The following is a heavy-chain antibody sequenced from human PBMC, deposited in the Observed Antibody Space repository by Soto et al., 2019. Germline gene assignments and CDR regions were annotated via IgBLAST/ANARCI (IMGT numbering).Heavy chain of an antibody. CDR3: ARDLSIVVVQAAMVENYYYYGMDV. Sequence: SVKVSCKASRGTFSSYTISWVRQAPGQGLEWMGRIIPILGIANYAQKFQGRVTITADKSTSTAYMELSSLRSEDTAVYYCARDLSIVVVQAAMVENYYYYGMDVWG. D-gene: IGHD2-2*01. CDR2: IIPILGIA. CDR1: RGTFSSYT. J-gene: IGHJ6*02. V-gene: IGHV1-69*04.